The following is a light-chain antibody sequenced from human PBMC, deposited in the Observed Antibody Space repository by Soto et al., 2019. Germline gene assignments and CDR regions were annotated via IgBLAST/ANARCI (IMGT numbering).Light chain of an antibody. CDR2: WAS. V-gene: IGKV4-1*01. CDR1: QSVLYSSNNKNY. CDR3: KQYYRTRLT. J-gene: IGKJ3*01. Sequence: DVVMTQSPDSLAVSLGERATINCKSSQSVLYSSNNKNYLAWYQQKPGQPPKLLIYWASTRESGVPDRFSGSGSGKDFTLTISSLQAEDVAGYYCKQYYRTRLTSGPGNKVEI.